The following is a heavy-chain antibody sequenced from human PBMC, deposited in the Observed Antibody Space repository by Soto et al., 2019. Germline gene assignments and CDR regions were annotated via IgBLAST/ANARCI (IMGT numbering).Heavy chain of an antibody. V-gene: IGHV4-59*01. CDR1: GDSISIYY. J-gene: IGHJ3*02. CDR2: IYYGGST. Sequence: SETLSLTCSVSGDSISIYYWSWIRQPPGKGLEWIGYIYYGGSTNYNPSLKSRVTISVDTSKNQFSLKLSSVTAADTAVYYCARDRPQSAFDIWGQGTMVTVSS. D-gene: IGHD6-6*01. CDR3: ARDRPQSAFDI.